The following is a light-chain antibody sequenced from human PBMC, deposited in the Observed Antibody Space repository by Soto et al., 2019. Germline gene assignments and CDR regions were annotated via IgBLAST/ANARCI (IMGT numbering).Light chain of an antibody. CDR3: AAWDDSLNGPV. CDR2: YDD. Sequence: QSVLTQPPSVSEAPRQRVTISCSVSSSNIGNNAVNWYQQLPGKAPKLLIYYDDLLPSGVSDRFSGSKSGTSASLAISGLQSEDEADYYCAAWDDSLNGPVFGGGTQLTVL. V-gene: IGLV1-36*01. J-gene: IGLJ2*01. CDR1: SSNIGNNA.